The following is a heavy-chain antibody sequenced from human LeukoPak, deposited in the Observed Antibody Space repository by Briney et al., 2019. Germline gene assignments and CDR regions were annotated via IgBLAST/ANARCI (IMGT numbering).Heavy chain of an antibody. CDR2: IKQDGSEK. D-gene: IGHD3-3*01. Sequence: GGSLRLSCAASGFTFSSYWMSWVRQAPGKGLEWVANIKQDGSEKYYVDSVKGRFTISRDNAKNSLYLQMNSLRAEDTAVYYCAREHRSDFWSGYPDGFFDYWGQGTLVTVSS. CDR3: AREHRSDFWSGYPDGFFDY. V-gene: IGHV3-7*01. CDR1: GFTFSSYW. J-gene: IGHJ4*02.